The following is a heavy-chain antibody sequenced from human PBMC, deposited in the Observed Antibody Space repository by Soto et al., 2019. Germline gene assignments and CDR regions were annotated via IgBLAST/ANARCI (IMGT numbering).Heavy chain of an antibody. CDR1: GGSFSGYY. D-gene: IGHD2-2*02. V-gene: IGHV4-34*01. CDR2: INHSGST. Sequence: PSETLSLTCVVYGGSFSGYYWSWIRQPPGKGLEWIGEINHSGSTNYNPSLKSRVTISVDTSKNQFSLKLSSVTAADTAVYYCARGGYCSSTSCYTRYYYYYGMDVWGQGTTVTVS. CDR3: ARGGYCSSTSCYTRYYYYYGMDV. J-gene: IGHJ6*02.